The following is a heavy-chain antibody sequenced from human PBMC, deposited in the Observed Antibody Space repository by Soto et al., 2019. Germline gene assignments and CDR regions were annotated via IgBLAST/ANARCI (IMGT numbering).Heavy chain of an antibody. J-gene: IGHJ3*02. D-gene: IGHD6-19*01. CDR2: IYSGGST. CDR1: GFTVSSNY. Sequence: EVQLVESGGGLIQPGGSLRLSCAASGFTVSSNYMSWVRQAPGKGLEWVSVIYSGGSTYYADSVKGRFTISRDNSKNTQYLQMNSLRAEDTAVYYCASPSQWLWEDAFDIWGQGTMVTVSS. CDR3: ASPSQWLWEDAFDI. V-gene: IGHV3-53*01.